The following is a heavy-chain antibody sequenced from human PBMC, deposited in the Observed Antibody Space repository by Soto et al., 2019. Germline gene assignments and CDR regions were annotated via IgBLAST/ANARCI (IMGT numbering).Heavy chain of an antibody. CDR1: VASISSSDYY. Sequence: QLQLQESGPGLVKPSDTLSLTCTFSVASISSSDYYWGWIRQPPGKGLEWIGNIYYSGSASYNPSLKRRVTIYIDTSKNEFSLKLSSVTAAETAVYYCVSGYTWFGFDYWAQGNLVTVSS. D-gene: IGHD3-10*01. CDR3: VSGYTWFGFDY. CDR2: IYYSGSA. J-gene: IGHJ4*02. V-gene: IGHV4-39*01.